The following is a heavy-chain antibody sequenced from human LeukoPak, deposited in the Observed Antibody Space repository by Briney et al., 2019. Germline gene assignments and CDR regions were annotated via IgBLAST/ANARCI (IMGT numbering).Heavy chain of an antibody. J-gene: IGHJ4*02. V-gene: IGHV3-7*01. CDR1: GFTFSSYW. D-gene: IGHD3-3*01. Sequence: PGGSLRLSCAASGFTFSSYWMSWVRQAPGKGLEWVANIKQDGSEKYYVDSVKGRFTISRDNAKNSLYLQMNSLRAEDTAVYYCARELPYYDFWSGYLRRYFDYWGQGTLVTVSS. CDR2: IKQDGSEK. CDR3: ARELPYYDFWSGYLRRYFDY.